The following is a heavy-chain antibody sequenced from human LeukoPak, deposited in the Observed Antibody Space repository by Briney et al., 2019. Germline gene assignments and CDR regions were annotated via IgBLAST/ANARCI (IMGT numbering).Heavy chain of an antibody. Sequence: SETLSLTCSVSGGSNSAYYWSWIRQPPGKGLERIGYINYSGRTDYNPSLKGRVTISVDTSKNQFSLKLSSVTAADTAVFYCARTISGWYYFDYWGQGTPVTVSS. V-gene: IGHV4-59*08. CDR1: GGSNSAYY. D-gene: IGHD6-13*01. CDR2: INYSGRT. CDR3: ARTISGWYYFDY. J-gene: IGHJ4*02.